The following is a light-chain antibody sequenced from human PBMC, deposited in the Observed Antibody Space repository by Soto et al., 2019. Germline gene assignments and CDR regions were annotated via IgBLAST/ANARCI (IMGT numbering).Light chain of an antibody. V-gene: IGKV3-15*01. Sequence: IAMTLSPATLSGTPGERSTLSCRASQRVSGKLAWYTHKPGTAPGLLIYGASTRATGIPARFSGSGFGTEFTLTTDGLQSEDFAIYYCRRYTNWPLTFGG. CDR2: GAS. J-gene: IGKJ4*01. CDR3: RRYTNWPLT. CDR1: QRVSGK.